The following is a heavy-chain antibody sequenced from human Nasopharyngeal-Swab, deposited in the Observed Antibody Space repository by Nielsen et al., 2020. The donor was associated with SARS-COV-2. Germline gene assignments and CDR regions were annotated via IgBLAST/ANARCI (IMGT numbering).Heavy chain of an antibody. CDR3: AKGWVSSSPPSFDY. CDR1: GFTFSSYA. J-gene: IGHJ4*02. D-gene: IGHD6-6*01. CDR2: IYSGVSST. V-gene: IGHV3-23*03. Sequence: GGSLRLSCAASGFTFSSYAMSWVRQAPGKGLEWVSVIYSGVSSTYYADSVKGRFTISRDNSKNTLYLQMNSLRAEDTAVYYCAKGWVSSSPPSFDYWGQGTLVTVSS.